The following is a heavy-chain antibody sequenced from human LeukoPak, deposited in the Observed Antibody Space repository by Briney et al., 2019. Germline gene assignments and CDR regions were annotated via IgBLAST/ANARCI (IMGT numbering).Heavy chain of an antibody. CDR1: GYTFTGYY. J-gene: IGHJ4*02. CDR2: INPNSGGT. D-gene: IGHD2-15*01. V-gene: IGHV1-2*06. CDR3: ARTRVVVAATAGGNTGSPGADY. Sequence: ASVKVSCKASGYTFTGYYMHWVRQATGQGLEWMGRINPNSGGTNYAQKFQGRVTMTRDTSISTAYMELSRLRSDDTAVYYCARTRVVVAATAGGNTGSPGADYWGQGTLVTVSS.